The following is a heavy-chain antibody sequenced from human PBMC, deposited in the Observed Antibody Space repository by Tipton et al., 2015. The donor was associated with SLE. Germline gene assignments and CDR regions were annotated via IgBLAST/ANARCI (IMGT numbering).Heavy chain of an antibody. V-gene: IGHV4-38-2*02. CDR3: ARERTITGTTPDY. CDR1: GYSISIGYY. D-gene: IGHD1-7*01. CDR2: TYHSGSA. J-gene: IGHJ4*02. Sequence: TLSLTCTVSGYSISIGYYWGWIRQPPGKGLEWIGTTYHSGSAYYTPPLMSRVTISVDTSKNQFSLKLTSVTAADTAVYYCARERTITGTTPDYWGQGTLVTVSS.